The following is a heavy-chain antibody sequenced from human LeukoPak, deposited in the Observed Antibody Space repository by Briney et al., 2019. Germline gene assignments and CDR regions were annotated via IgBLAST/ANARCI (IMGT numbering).Heavy chain of an antibody. Sequence: SETLSLTCAVYGGSFSGYYWSWIRQPPGKGLEWIGEINHSGSTNYNPSLKSRVTISVDTSKNQFSLKLSSVTAADTAVYYCARDSIAVAASHGGTDYWGQGTLVTVSS. V-gene: IGHV4-34*01. J-gene: IGHJ4*02. CDR2: INHSGST. D-gene: IGHD6-19*01. CDR1: GGSFSGYY. CDR3: ARDSIAVAASHGGTDY.